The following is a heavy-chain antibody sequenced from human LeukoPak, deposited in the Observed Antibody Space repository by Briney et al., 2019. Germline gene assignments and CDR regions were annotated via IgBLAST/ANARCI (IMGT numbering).Heavy chain of an antibody. CDR1: GFTFDDCA. CDR2: ISWNSGSI. V-gene: IGHV3-9*01. CDR3: AKDSYGDYSWYFDY. J-gene: IGHJ4*02. Sequence: GGSLRLSCAASGFTFDDCAMHWVRQAPGKGLEWVSGISWNSGSIGYADSVKGRFTISRDNAKNSLYLQMNSLRAEDTALYYCAKDSYGDYSWYFDYWGQGTLVTVSS. D-gene: IGHD4-17*01.